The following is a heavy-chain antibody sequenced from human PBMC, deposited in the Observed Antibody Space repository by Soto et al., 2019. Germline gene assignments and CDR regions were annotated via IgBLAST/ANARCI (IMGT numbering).Heavy chain of an antibody. Sequence: EVQLVESGGGLVKPGGSLRLSCAASGFTFSSYSMNWVRQAPGKGLEWVSSISSSSSYIYYADSVKGRFTISRDNAKNSLYLQMNSLRAADTAVYYCARNGIAVAGDWFDPWGQGTLVTVSS. CDR1: GFTFSSYS. J-gene: IGHJ5*02. CDR3: ARNGIAVAGDWFDP. CDR2: ISSSSSYI. V-gene: IGHV3-21*01. D-gene: IGHD6-19*01.